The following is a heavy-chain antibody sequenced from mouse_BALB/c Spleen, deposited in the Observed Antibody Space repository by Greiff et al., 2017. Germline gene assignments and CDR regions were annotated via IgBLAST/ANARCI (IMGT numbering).Heavy chain of an antibody. CDR3: ARIPYYGSSPAWFAY. V-gene: IGHV1-82*01. J-gene: IGHJ3*01. CDR1: GYAFSSSW. D-gene: IGHD1-1*01. CDR2: IYPGDGDT. Sequence: QVQLQQSGPELVKPGASVKISCKASGYAFSSSWMNWVKQRPGQGLEWIGRIYPGDGDTNYNGKFKGKATLTADKSSSTAYMQLSSLTSVDSAVYFCARIPYYGSSPAWFAYWGQGTLVTVSA.